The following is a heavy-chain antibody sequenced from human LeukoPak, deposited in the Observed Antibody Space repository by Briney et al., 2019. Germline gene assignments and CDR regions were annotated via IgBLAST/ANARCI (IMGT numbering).Heavy chain of an antibody. J-gene: IGHJ3*02. CDR1: GFTFSSYG. D-gene: IGHD6-6*01. Sequence: PGRSLRLSCAASGFTFSSYGMHWVRQAPRKGLEWVAVIWYDGSNKYYADSVEGRFTSSRDNSKNTLYLQMNSLRAEDTAVYYCAREGQLIDAFDIWGQGTMVTVSS. CDR2: IWYDGSNK. V-gene: IGHV3-33*01. CDR3: AREGQLIDAFDI.